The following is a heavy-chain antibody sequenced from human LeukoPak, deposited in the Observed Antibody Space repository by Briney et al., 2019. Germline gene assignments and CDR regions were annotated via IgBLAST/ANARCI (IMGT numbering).Heavy chain of an antibody. CDR1: GFTFSSYW. Sequence: GGSLRLSCAASGFTFSSYWMHWVRQAPGKGLVWVSRINSDGSSTSYADSVKGRFTISRDNAKNTLYLQMNSLRAEDTAVYYCARGSGYYDSSGFPDYWGQGTLVTVSS. J-gene: IGHJ4*02. D-gene: IGHD3-22*01. CDR2: INSDGSST. CDR3: ARGSGYYDSSGFPDY. V-gene: IGHV3-74*01.